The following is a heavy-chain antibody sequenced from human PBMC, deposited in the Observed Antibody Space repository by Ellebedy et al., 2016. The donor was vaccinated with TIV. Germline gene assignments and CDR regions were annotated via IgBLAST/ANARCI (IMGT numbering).Heavy chain of an antibody. Sequence: GESLKISCAASGFTFSSYGMHWVRQAPGKGLEWVAVILYDGSNKYYADSVKGRFTISRDNSKNTLYLQMNSLRAEDTAVYYCAKESWGLDSGWYLGHYYYYGMDVWGKGTTVTVSS. CDR2: ILYDGSNK. D-gene: IGHD6-19*01. CDR3: AKESWGLDSGWYLGHYYYYGMDV. V-gene: IGHV3-33*06. J-gene: IGHJ6*04. CDR1: GFTFSSYG.